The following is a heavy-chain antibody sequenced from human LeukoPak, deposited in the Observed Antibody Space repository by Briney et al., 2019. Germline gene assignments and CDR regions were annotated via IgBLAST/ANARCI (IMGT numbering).Heavy chain of an antibody. CDR3: VRYNNYGYYFDY. CDR2: IYHSGST. CDR1: GYSITSGYS. J-gene: IGHJ4*02. D-gene: IGHD4-11*01. V-gene: IGHV4-38-2*01. Sequence: PSETLSLTCAVSGYSITSGYSWGWIRQPPGKGLEWIGSIYHSGSTYYNPSLKSRLTISVDTSKNQFSLRLSSVTAADTAVYYCVRYNNYGYYFDYWGQGTLVTVSS.